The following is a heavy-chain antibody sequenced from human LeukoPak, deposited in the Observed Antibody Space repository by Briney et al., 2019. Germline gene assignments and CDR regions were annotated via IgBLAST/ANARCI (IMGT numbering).Heavy chain of an antibody. CDR2: ISGSGGST. CDR1: GFTFSSYA. J-gene: IGHJ6*02. Sequence: GGSLRLSCAASGFTFSSYAMSWVRQAPGKGLEWVSAISGSGGSTYYADSVKGRFTISRDNSKNTLYLQMNSLRAEDTAVYYCAKETVAGYRSRENYYYYGKDVWGQGTTVTVSS. D-gene: IGHD6-19*01. V-gene: IGHV3-23*01. CDR3: AKETVAGYRSRENYYYYGKDV.